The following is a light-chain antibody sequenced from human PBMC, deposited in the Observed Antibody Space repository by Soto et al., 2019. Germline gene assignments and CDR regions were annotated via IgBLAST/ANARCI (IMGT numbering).Light chain of an antibody. J-gene: IGLJ1*01. CDR3: SSYTSSSTPYV. CDR1: SSDVGGYNY. V-gene: IGLV2-14*01. Sequence: QSALTQPASVSGSPGQSITISCTGTSSDVGGYNYVSWYQQHPGKAPKLMIYEVSNRPSGVSNRFSGYKSGNTASLSISGLQAEDEADYYCSSYTSSSTPYVFGPGTKRTVL. CDR2: EVS.